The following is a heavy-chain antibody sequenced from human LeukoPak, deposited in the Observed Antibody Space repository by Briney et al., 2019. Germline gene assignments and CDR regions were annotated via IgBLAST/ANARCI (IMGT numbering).Heavy chain of an antibody. D-gene: IGHD3-3*01. V-gene: IGHV3-73*01. CDR1: GFTFSGSA. CDR3: ARDTDGFESGYGYYYYHGMDV. CDR2: IRSKANSYAT. J-gene: IGHJ6*02. Sequence: PGGSLKLSCAASGFTFSGSAMHWVRQASGKGLEWVGRIRSKANSYATAYAASVKGRFTISRDDSKNTAYLQMNSLKTEDTAVYYCARDTDGFESGYGYYYYHGMDVWGQGTTVTVSS.